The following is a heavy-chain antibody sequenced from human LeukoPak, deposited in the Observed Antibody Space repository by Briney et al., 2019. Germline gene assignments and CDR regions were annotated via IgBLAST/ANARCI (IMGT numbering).Heavy chain of an antibody. CDR2: IWDVGSNK. V-gene: IGHV3-33*01. Sequence: PGGSLRLSCVASGVTFSGDGMCWGRQAPGEGLWWGAVIWDVGSNKYYADSVKGRFTISRDNSKNTLYLQMNSLRAEDTAVYYCARVLCSAGTCLDAFDIWGQGTMVTVSS. D-gene: IGHD2-15*01. J-gene: IGHJ3*02. CDR3: ARVLCSAGTCLDAFDI. CDR1: GVTFSGDG.